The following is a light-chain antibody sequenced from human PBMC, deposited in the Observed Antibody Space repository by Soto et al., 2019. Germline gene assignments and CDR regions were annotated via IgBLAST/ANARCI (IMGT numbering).Light chain of an antibody. CDR3: QQHNGWPLT. V-gene: IGKV3D-15*01. J-gene: IGKJ4*01. Sequence: EIVMTRSPATLSVSPGERVTLSCRASQTVGEYLAWYQQKPGQAPRLLIYFASTRAIGIPGRFSGSGSGTEFTLTISSLQSEDFAVYYCQQHNGWPLTFGGGTKVEFK. CDR1: QTVGEY. CDR2: FAS.